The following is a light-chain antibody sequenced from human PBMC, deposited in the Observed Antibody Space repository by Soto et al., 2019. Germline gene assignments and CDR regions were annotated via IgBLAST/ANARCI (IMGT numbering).Light chain of an antibody. CDR2: YAS. J-gene: IGKJ4*01. V-gene: IGKV3-11*01. Sequence: EIVLTQSPATLSLSPGERATLSCRASQSVSSYLAWYHQKPGQAPRLLIYYASNRATGIPARFSGSGSGTDFTLNISSLEPEDFAVYYCQQRSNWPPLTFGGGTKVEIK. CDR1: QSVSSY. CDR3: QQRSNWPPLT.